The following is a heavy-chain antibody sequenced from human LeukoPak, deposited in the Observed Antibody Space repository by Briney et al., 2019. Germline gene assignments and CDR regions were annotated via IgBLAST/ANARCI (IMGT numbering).Heavy chain of an antibody. CDR1: GFTFSSYW. V-gene: IGHV3-7*01. J-gene: IGHJ4*02. Sequence: GGSLRLSCAASGFTFSSYWMSWVRQAPGKGLEWVANIKQDGSEKDYVDSVKGRFTISRDNAKNSLYLQMSSLRAEDTAVYYCARAPGFFYGDYRFYFDYWGQGTLVTVSS. CDR2: IKQDGSEK. CDR3: ARAPGFFYGDYRFYFDY. D-gene: IGHD4-17*01.